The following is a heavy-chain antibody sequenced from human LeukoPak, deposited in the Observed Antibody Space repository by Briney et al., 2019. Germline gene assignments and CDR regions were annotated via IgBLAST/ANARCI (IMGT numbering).Heavy chain of an antibody. V-gene: IGHV3-64*01. J-gene: IGHJ4*02. CDR1: GFTFSSYA. CDR2: ISSDGGST. CDR3: ARGRSNYDILTRYVY. Sequence: GGSLRLSCAASGFTFSSYAIHWVRQAPGKGLEYVSAISSDGGSTYYANSVKGRFTISRDNSKNTMYLQMGSLRPEDMAVYYCARGRSNYDILTRYVYWGQGALVTVSS. D-gene: IGHD3-9*01.